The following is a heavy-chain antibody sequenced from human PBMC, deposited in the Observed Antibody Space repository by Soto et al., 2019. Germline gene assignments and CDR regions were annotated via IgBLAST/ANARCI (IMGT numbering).Heavy chain of an antibody. Sequence: SETLSLTCAVYGGSFSGYYWSWIRQPPGKGLEWIGEINHSGSTNYNPSLKSRVTISVDTSKNQFSLKLSSVTAADTAVYYCARGRRYDSSGYYPDFDYWGQGTLVTVAS. CDR2: INHSGST. CDR1: GGSFSGYY. J-gene: IGHJ4*02. CDR3: ARGRRYDSSGYYPDFDY. D-gene: IGHD3-22*01. V-gene: IGHV4-34*01.